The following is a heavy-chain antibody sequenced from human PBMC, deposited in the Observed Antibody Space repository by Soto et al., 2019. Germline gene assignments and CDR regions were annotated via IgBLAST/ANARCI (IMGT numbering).Heavy chain of an antibody. CDR2: ISGSSRYT. V-gene: IGHV3-11*06. Sequence: GGSLRLSCAASGFNFSDHYMNWIRQAPGKGLEWVSYISGSSRYTNFADSVKGRFTISRDNAKNSLYLQMNSLRAEDTAVYYCARHTSCLQYYDYRGQGPSFTACS. CDR3: ARHTSCLQYYDY. CDR1: GFNFSDHY. J-gene: IGHJ4*02. D-gene: IGHD2-2*01.